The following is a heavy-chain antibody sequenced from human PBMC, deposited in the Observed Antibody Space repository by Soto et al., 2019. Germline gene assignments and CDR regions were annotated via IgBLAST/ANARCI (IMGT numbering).Heavy chain of an antibody. CDR3: ARKIRHQLPFHRVDYGMDV. D-gene: IGHD2-2*01. V-gene: IGHV2-70*01. J-gene: IGHJ6*02. Sequence: SGPTLVNPTQTPTLTCTFSGFSLSTPGMCVSWIRQPPGKALEWLGFIDWDDDKSYSTYLKTRLTISKDTSKNQVVLTMTNMDPVDTATYYCARKIRHQLPFHRVDYGMDVWGQGTTVTVSS. CDR2: IDWDDDK. CDR1: GFSLSTPGMC.